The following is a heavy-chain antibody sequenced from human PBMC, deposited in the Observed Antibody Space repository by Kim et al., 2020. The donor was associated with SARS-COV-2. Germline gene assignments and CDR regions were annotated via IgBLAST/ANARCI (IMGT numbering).Heavy chain of an antibody. CDR2: IYYSGST. CDR3: ASLWFGQIYY. D-gene: IGHD3-10*01. J-gene: IGHJ4*02. Sequence: SETLSLTCTVSGGSISSSSYYWGWIRQPPGKGLEWIGSIYYSGSTYYNPSLESRVTISVDTSKNQFSLKLSSVTAADTAVYYCASLWFGQIYYWGQGTLVTVSS. V-gene: IGHV4-39*01. CDR1: GGSISSSSYY.